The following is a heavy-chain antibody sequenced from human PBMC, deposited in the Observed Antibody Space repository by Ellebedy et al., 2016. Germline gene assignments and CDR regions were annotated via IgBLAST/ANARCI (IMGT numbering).Heavy chain of an antibody. CDR1: GHTSRIYD. V-gene: IGHV1-18*01. CDR3: ARGSHYYDSSAYHD. J-gene: IGHJ4*02. Sequence: ASVKVSCXASGHTSRIYDINWVRQAPGQGLEWMGWITTYNGNTNYAQRLQGRVTMTTDTSTSTAFMELRSLRSDDTAVYYCARGSHYYDSSAYHDWGQGTLVTVSS. D-gene: IGHD3-22*01. CDR2: ITTYNGNT.